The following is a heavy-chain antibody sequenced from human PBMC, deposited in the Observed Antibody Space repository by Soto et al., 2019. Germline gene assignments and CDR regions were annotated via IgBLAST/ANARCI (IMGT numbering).Heavy chain of an antibody. D-gene: IGHD3-10*01. CDR3: ARDSDGSGRFSSNWFDP. CDR2: INPNSGGT. V-gene: IGHV1-2*02. Sequence: QVQLVQSGAEVKKPGASVKVSCKASGYTFTGYYMHWVRQAPGQGLEWMGWINPNSGGTNYAQKFQGGVAMTRXXSXRXXYMELGGLRFDETAVYYCARDSDGSGRFSSNWFDPWGQGPLVTVSS. J-gene: IGHJ5*02. CDR1: GYTFTGYY.